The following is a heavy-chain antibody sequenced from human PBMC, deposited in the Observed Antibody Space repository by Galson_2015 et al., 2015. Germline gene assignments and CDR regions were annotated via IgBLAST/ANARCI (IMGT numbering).Heavy chain of an antibody. CDR2: ISGRGVAT. J-gene: IGHJ4*02. CDR1: GFTFSRRA. Sequence: SLRHSCAASGFTFSRRAMTWFRQAGGKGLEWDWSDRGSGLDGSSGISGRGVATCYADSVKSRFSMSRANSKNSLYRQLSSLRADDTAVYYCLQGGWGTRFDSWGQGTLVTVSS. D-gene: IGHD6-19*01. CDR3: LQGGWGTRFDS. V-gene: IGHV3-23*01.